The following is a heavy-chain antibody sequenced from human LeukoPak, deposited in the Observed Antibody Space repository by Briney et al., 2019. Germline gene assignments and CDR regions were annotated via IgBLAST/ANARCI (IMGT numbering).Heavy chain of an antibody. D-gene: IGHD6-13*01. Sequence: ASVKVSCKASGYTFTGYYMHWVRQAPGHGLEWMGWINPNSGGTNYAQKFQGRVTMTRDTSISTAYMELSRLRSDDTAVYYCARARQQLVRSDYWGQGTLVTVSS. J-gene: IGHJ4*02. CDR1: GYTFTGYY. CDR2: INPNSGGT. V-gene: IGHV1-2*02. CDR3: ARARQQLVRSDY.